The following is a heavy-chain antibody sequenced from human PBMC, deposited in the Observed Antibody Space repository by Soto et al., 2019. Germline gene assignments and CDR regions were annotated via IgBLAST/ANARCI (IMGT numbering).Heavy chain of an antibody. Sequence: ASVKVSGKASGYTFTGYYMHWVRQAPGQGLEWMGWINPNSGGTNYAQKFQGWVTMTRDTSISTAYMELSRLRSDDTAVYYCARGASTDCTNGVCSYHYYYFMDVWGQGTTVTVSS. CDR2: INPNSGGT. CDR1: GYTFTGYY. CDR3: ARGASTDCTNGVCSYHYYYFMDV. J-gene: IGHJ6*02. V-gene: IGHV1-2*04. D-gene: IGHD2-8*01.